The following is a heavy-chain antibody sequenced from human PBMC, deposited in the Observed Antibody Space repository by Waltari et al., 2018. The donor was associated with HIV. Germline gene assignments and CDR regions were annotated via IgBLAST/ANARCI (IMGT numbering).Heavy chain of an antibody. CDR3: AKGSYYDFWSGYQLPLCDY. Sequence: EVQLVESGGGLVQPGGSLRLSCAASGFTFSSYWMHWVRQAPGKGLVWVSRINSDGSSTSYADSVKGRFTISRDNAKNTLYLQMNSLRAEDTAVYYCAKGSYYDFWSGYQLPLCDYWGQGTLVTVSS. V-gene: IGHV3-74*01. J-gene: IGHJ4*02. D-gene: IGHD3-3*01. CDR1: GFTFSSYW. CDR2: INSDGSST.